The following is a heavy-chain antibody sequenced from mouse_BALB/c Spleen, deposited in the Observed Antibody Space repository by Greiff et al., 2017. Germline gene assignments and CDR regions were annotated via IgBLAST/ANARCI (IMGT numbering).Heavy chain of an antibody. CDR3: ARRNYCGGSFYAMDY. CDR1: GYTFTSYV. Sequence: VQLQQSGPELVKPGASVKMSCKASGYTFTSYVMHWVKQKPGQGLEWIGYINPYNDGTKYNEKFKGKATLTSDKSSSTAYMELSSLTSEDSAVYYCARRNYCGGSFYAMDYWGQGTSVTVSS. V-gene: IGHV1-14*01. D-gene: IGHD1-1*01. J-gene: IGHJ4*01. CDR2: INPYNDGT.